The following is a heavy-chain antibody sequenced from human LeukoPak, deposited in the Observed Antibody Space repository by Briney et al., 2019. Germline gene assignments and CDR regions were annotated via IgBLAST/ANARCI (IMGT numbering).Heavy chain of an antibody. CDR1: GGSISSSSYY. CDR2: IYYSGST. V-gene: IGHV4-39*01. CDR3: ARLGYCSGGSCPDY. Sequence: SETLSLTCTVSGGSISSSSYYWGWIRQPPGKGLEWIGSIYYSGSTYYNPSLESRVTISVDTSKNQFSLKLSSVTAADTAVYYCARLGYCSGGSCPDYWGQGTLVTVSS. J-gene: IGHJ4*02. D-gene: IGHD2-15*01.